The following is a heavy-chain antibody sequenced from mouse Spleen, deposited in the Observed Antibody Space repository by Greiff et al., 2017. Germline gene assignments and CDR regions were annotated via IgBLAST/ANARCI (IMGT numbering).Heavy chain of an antibody. D-gene: IGHD2-4*01. Sequence: VQLQQSGAELARPGASVKLSCTASGYTFTSYGISWVKQRPGQGLEWIGEIYPRSGNTYYTEKFKGKATLTADKSSSTAYMELRSLTSEDSAVYFCARYDYDGTGDYWGQGTTLTVSS. J-gene: IGHJ2*01. V-gene: IGHV1-81*01. CDR1: GYTFTSYG. CDR3: ARYDYDGTGDY. CDR2: IYPRSGNT.